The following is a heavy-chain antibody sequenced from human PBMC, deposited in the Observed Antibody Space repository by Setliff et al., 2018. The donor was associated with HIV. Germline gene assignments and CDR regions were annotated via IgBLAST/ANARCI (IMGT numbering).Heavy chain of an antibody. V-gene: IGHV1-2*06. J-gene: IGHJ4*02. CDR2: INPNSGVT. Sequence: ASVKVSCKASGYTFSDYFIHWVRQAPGQALEWMGRINPNSGVTTYAQNFQGRVTMTRDTSANTAYMELSRLRSDDTAVFYCARGVKGIATTGKYYFDYWGQGTLVTVSS. CDR3: ARGVKGIATTGKYYFDY. CDR1: GYTFSDYF. D-gene: IGHD6-13*01.